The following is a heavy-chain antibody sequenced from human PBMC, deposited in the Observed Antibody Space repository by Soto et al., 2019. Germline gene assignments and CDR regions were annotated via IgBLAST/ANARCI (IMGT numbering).Heavy chain of an antibody. CDR2: ISSSGSTI. CDR3: AKSDFPRSYYYYGMDV. D-gene: IGHD3-3*01. CDR1: GFTFSDYY. J-gene: IGHJ6*02. Sequence: GGSLRLSCAASGFTFSDYYMSWIRQAPGKGLEWVSYISSSGSTIYYADSVKGRFTISRDNSKNSLYLQMNSLRAEDTAVYYCAKSDFPRSYYYYGMDVWGQGTTVTVSS. V-gene: IGHV3-11*04.